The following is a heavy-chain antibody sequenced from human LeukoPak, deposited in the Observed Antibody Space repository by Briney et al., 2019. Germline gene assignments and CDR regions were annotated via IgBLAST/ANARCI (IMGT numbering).Heavy chain of an antibody. CDR1: GGSISSHY. Sequence: SETLSLTCTVSGGSISSHYWSWIRQPPGKGLEWIGYIYYSGSSKYNPSLKSRVTISVDTSKNQFSLKLSSVTAADTAVYYCARLYDSSGYTNWLDPWGQETLVTVSS. D-gene: IGHD3-22*01. CDR2: IYYSGSS. V-gene: IGHV4-59*11. CDR3: ARLYDSSGYTNWLDP. J-gene: IGHJ5*02.